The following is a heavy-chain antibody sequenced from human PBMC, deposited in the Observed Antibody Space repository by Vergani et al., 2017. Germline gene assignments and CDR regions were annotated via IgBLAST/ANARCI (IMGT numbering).Heavy chain of an antibody. CDR2: ISPKTGDT. V-gene: IGHV1-2*02. D-gene: IGHD1-26*01. J-gene: IGHJ5*01. CDR1: ESTFSDYN. CDR3: AHSWNFGRRDWFDS. Sequence: QVQLMQSGPVMKKPGGSMKVSCQASESTFSDYNIHWVRQAPGQGLQCMGWISPKTGDTDYLQRFQDRVTMTIDASTKTVYLKMTRLTSDDTAIYYCAHSWNFGRRDWFDSWGPGALVTVSS.